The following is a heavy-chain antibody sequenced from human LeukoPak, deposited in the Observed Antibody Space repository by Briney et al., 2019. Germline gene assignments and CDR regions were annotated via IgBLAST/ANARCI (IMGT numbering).Heavy chain of an antibody. CDR1: GYTFTGYY. CDR3: ASYPRYSSTPPFDY. V-gene: IGHV1-2*02. Sequence: SVKVSCKASGYTFTGYYMHWVRQAPGQGLEWMGWINPNTGETNSAQKFQGRVTMTRDTTINTAYMELTRLTSDDTAVYYCASYPRYSSTPPFDYWGQGTLVTVSS. D-gene: IGHD2-2*01. CDR2: INPNTGET. J-gene: IGHJ4*02.